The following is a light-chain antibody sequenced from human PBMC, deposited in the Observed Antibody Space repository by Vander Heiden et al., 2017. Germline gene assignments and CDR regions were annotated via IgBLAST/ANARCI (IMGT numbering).Light chain of an antibody. CDR2: AAS. J-gene: IGKJ2*01. Sequence: DIQMTQSPSSLSASVGDRVTITCRASQSISSYLNWYQQKPGKAPKLLIYAASSLQSGVPSRFSGSGSGTDFTLTISSLQPEDFATYDCQQSNLFGQGTKLEIK. CDR3: QQSNL. V-gene: IGKV1-39*01. CDR1: QSISSY.